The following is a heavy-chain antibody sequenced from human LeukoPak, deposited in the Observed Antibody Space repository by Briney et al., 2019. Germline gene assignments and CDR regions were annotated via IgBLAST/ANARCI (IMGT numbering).Heavy chain of an antibody. J-gene: IGHJ4*02. CDR2: ISGSGGST. V-gene: IGHV3-23*01. CDR1: GFTFSSYG. CDR3: ANDYTGNTRGYFNY. Sequence: PGGSLRLSCAASGFTFSSYGMSWVRQAPGKGLEWVSAISGSGGSTYYADSVKGRFTISRDNSKDTLSLQMNSLRAEDTAVYYCANDYTGNTRGYFNYWGQGTLVTVSS. D-gene: IGHD1-26*01.